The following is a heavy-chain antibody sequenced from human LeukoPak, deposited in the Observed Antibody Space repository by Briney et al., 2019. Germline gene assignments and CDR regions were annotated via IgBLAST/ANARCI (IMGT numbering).Heavy chain of an antibody. CDR3: ARLDGSGSYYANWFDP. D-gene: IGHD3-10*01. J-gene: IGHJ5*02. Sequence: ASVKVSCKASGYTFTSYYMHWVRQAPGQGLEWMGIINPSGGSTSYAQKFQGRVTMTRDTSTSTAYMELRSLRSDDTAVYYCARLDGSGSYYANWFDPWGQGTLVTVSS. V-gene: IGHV1-46*01. CDR2: INPSGGST. CDR1: GYTFTSYY.